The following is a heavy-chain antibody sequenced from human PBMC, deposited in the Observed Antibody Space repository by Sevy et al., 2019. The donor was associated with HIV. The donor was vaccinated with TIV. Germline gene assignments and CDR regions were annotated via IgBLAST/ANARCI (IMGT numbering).Heavy chain of an antibody. CDR2: INPNSGGT. D-gene: IGHD3-3*01. CDR3: ARDHQGITIFGAPEYYFDY. CDR1: GYTFTGYY. Sequence: ASVKVSCKASGYTFTGYYMHWVRQAPGQGLEWMGWINPNSGGTNYAQKFQGRVTMTRDMSISTAYMELSRLRSDDTAVYYCARDHQGITIFGAPEYYFDYWGQGTLVTVSS. V-gene: IGHV1-2*02. J-gene: IGHJ4*02.